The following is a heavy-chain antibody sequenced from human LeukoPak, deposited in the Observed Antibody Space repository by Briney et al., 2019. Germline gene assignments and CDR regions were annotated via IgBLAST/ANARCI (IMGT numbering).Heavy chain of an antibody. Sequence: SQTLSLTCTVSAGSINSGDYYRRWLRQPPGKVLERIGYIYYSGSTYYNPSLKSRVTISVDTSKNQFSLKLSSVTAADTAVYYCAGYDSSGYLDYWGQGTLVTVSS. CDR2: IYYSGST. J-gene: IGHJ4*02. CDR1: AGSINSGDYY. D-gene: IGHD3-22*01. V-gene: IGHV4-30-4*08. CDR3: AGYDSSGYLDY.